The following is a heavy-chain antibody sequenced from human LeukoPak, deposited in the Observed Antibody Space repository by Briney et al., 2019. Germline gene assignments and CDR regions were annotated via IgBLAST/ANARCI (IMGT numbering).Heavy chain of an antibody. CDR1: GYTFTSYD. Sequence: ASVKVSCKASGYTFTSYDINWVRQATGQGLEWMGWMNPNSGNTGYAQKFQGRVTMTRNTSISTAYMELSSLRSEDTAVYYCARDAFYDFWSGYSDAFDIWGQGTMVTVSS. CDR2: MNPNSGNT. V-gene: IGHV1-8*01. CDR3: ARDAFYDFWSGYSDAFDI. D-gene: IGHD3-3*01. J-gene: IGHJ3*02.